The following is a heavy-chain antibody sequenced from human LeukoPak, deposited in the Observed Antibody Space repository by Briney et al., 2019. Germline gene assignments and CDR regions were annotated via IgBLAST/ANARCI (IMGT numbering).Heavy chain of an antibody. D-gene: IGHD5-12*01. Sequence: SVKVSCKASGGTFSSYAISWVRQAPGQGLEWMGGIIPIFGTANYAQKFQGRVTITADESTSTAYMELSSLRSEDTAVYYCARHVSAVTVATIDNWGQGTLVTVSS. V-gene: IGHV1-69*13. CDR1: GGTFSSYA. J-gene: IGHJ4*02. CDR2: IIPIFGTA. CDR3: ARHVSAVTVATIDN.